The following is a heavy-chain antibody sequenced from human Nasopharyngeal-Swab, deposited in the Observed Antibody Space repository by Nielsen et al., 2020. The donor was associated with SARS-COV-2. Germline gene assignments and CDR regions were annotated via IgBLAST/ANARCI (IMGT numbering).Heavy chain of an antibody. CDR3: AKEGATGWFDP. Sequence: SETLSLTCTVSGVSISSQYWSWIRQPPGKGLEWIGYISHNSGTNYNTSLKNRVTMFMDPSKNQFSLKLRSVTAADTAVYYCAKEGATGWFDPWGQGTLVTVSS. CDR2: ISHNSGT. J-gene: IGHJ5*02. V-gene: IGHV4-59*11. CDR1: GVSISSQY.